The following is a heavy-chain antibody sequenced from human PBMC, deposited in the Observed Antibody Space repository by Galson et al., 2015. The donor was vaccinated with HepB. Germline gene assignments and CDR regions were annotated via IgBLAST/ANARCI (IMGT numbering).Heavy chain of an antibody. CDR2: IYYSGST. Sequence: TLSLTCTVSGGSISSGDYYWSWIRQPPGKGLEWIGYIYYSGSTYYNPSLKSRVTISVDTSKNQFSLKLSSVTAADTAVYYCARAPYDFWSGLSACYFDYWGQGTLVTVSS. CDR3: ARAPYDFWSGLSACYFDY. CDR1: GGSISSGDYY. V-gene: IGHV4-30-4*01. D-gene: IGHD3-3*01. J-gene: IGHJ4*02.